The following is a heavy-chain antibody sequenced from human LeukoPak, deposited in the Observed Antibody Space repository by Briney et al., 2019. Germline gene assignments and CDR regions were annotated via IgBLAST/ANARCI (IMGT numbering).Heavy chain of an antibody. CDR1: GFTFRSYA. Sequence: WAASGFTFRSYAMNWVRPAPGRGLDWVSGISGSGDSTYYADSVKGRFIISRDNSKNTVYLQMDSLRAEDTAVYYCAKEHRVDSSGYYYGSWGQGTLVTVAS. CDR3: AKEHRVDSSGYYYGS. J-gene: IGHJ5*02. V-gene: IGHV3-23*01. CDR2: ISGSGDST. D-gene: IGHD3-22*01.